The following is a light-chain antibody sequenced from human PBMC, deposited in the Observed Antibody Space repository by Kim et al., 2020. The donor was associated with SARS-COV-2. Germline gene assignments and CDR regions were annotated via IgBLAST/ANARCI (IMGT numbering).Light chain of an antibody. Sequence: SLRPEDNATHPARASQILRSSPLAWYHQNPAQAPRLLMYATSTRAPGIPDRFSGTASGPDFSFTISRLGPEDFGVDSCLHDHTPYSLGRGTRREI. V-gene: IGKV3-20*01. CDR2: ATS. J-gene: IGKJ2*01. CDR1: QILRSSP. CDR3: LHDHTPYS.